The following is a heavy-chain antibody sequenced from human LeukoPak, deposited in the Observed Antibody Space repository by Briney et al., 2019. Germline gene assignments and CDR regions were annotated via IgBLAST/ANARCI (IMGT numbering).Heavy chain of an antibody. CDR2: ISSGGTTL. CDR3: AKERRRYCSSTSCYTGPDY. D-gene: IGHD2-2*02. CDR1: GFIFSSDS. J-gene: IGHJ4*02. Sequence: GGSLRLSCAGSGFIFSSDSMNWVRQAPGKGLEWISYISSGGTTLYYADSVKGRFTISRDNSKNTLYLQMNSLRAEDTAVYYCAKERRRYCSSTSCYTGPDYWGQGTLVTVSS. V-gene: IGHV3-48*01.